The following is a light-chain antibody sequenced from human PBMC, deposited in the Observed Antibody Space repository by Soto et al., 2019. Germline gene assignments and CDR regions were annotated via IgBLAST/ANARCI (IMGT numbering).Light chain of an antibody. CDR1: QYIYNY. V-gene: IGKV1-39*01. Sequence: IQMTQSPSSLSASLGDRVTITCRASQYIYNYLSWYQQKPGKAPKLLIYDASSLQSGVPPRFSGSGSGTDFTLSINSLQPEDFATYYCQQGYNLPRAFGQGTKVDI. CDR2: DAS. J-gene: IGKJ1*01. CDR3: QQGYNLPRA.